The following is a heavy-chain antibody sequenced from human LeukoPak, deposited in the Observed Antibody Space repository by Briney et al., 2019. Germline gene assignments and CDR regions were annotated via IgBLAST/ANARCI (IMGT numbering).Heavy chain of an antibody. CDR1: GFTFSSYA. V-gene: IGHV3-30-3*01. J-gene: IGHJ4*02. CDR3: ARDPTVTTPYFDY. Sequence: PGRSLRLSCAASGFTFSSYAMHWVRQAPGKGLEWVAVISYDGSNKYYADSVKGRFTISRDNSKNTLYLQMNSLRAEDTAVYYCARDPTVTTPYFDYWGQGTLVTVSS. D-gene: IGHD4-17*01. CDR2: ISYDGSNK.